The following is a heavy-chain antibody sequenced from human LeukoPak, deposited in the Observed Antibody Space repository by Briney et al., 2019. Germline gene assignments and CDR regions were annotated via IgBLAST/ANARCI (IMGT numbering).Heavy chain of an antibody. J-gene: IGHJ4*02. CDR2: IYYSGST. V-gene: IGHV4-31*03. CDR1: GGSISSGGYY. D-gene: IGHD2-15*01. CDR3: ASYCSGGSCYNPSFDY. Sequence: PSQTLSLTCTVSGGSISSGGYYWRWIRQHPGKGLEWIGYIYYSGSTYYNPSLKSRVTISVDTSKNQFSLRLSSVTAADTAVYYCASYCSGGSCYNPSFDYWGQGTLVTVSS.